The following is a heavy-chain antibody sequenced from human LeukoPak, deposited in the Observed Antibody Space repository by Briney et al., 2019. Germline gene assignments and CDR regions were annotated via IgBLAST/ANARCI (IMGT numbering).Heavy chain of an antibody. J-gene: IGHJ3*02. Sequence: KTSETLSLTCAVYGGSFSGYYWSWIRQPPGKGLEWIGEINHSGSTNYNPSLKSRVTISVDTSKNQFSLKLSSVTAADTAVYYCAGQMIVVVPAAMSDAFDIWGQGTMVTVSS. CDR2: INHSGST. V-gene: IGHV4-34*01. CDR3: AGQMIVVVPAAMSDAFDI. CDR1: GGSFSGYY. D-gene: IGHD2-2*01.